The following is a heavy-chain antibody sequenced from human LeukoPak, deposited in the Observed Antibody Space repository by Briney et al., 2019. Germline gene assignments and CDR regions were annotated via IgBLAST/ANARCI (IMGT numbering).Heavy chain of an antibody. CDR2: ISWDGGST. CDR3: AKDSDGGAVDY. J-gene: IGHJ4*02. CDR1: GFTFDDYT. D-gene: IGHD3-16*01. V-gene: IGHV3-43*01. Sequence: PGGSLRLSCAASGFTFDDYTMHWVRHAPGKGLEWVSLISWDGGSTYYADSVKGRFTISRDNSKNSLYLQMNSLRTEDTASYYCAKDSDGGAVDYWGQGTLVTVSS.